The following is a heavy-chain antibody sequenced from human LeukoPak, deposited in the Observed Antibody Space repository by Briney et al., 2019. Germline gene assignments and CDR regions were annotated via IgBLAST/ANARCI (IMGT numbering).Heavy chain of an antibody. CDR2: ISAYNGNT. D-gene: IGHD3-16*02. Sequence: ASVKVSCKASGYTFTSYGISWVRQAPGQGLEWMGWISAYNGNTNYAQKLQGRVTMTTDTSTSTAYMELRSLRFDDTAVYYCARDTPSDYVWGSYRQVLDYWGQGTLVTVSS. V-gene: IGHV1-18*01. CDR1: GYTFTSYG. CDR3: ARDTPSDYVWGSYRQVLDY. J-gene: IGHJ4*02.